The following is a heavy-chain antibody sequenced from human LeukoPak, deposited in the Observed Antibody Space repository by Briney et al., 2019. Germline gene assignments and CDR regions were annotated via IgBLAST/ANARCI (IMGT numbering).Heavy chain of an antibody. J-gene: IGHJ5*02. Sequence: SETLSLTCTVSSGSTNGYYWSWIRQPPGKRLEWIGYVAYSGATNYNLSFKSRVTISLDTSKTQFSLKLSSVTAADTAFYYYARTVSGYYFNAWGPGTLVTVSS. D-gene: IGHD5-12*01. CDR1: SGSTNGYY. V-gene: IGHV4-59*01. CDR3: ARTVSGYYFNA. CDR2: VAYSGAT.